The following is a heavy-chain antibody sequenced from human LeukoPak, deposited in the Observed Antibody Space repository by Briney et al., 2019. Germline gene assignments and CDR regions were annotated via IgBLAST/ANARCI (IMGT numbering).Heavy chain of an antibody. V-gene: IGHV1-69*13. D-gene: IGHD6-19*01. CDR1: GGTFSSYA. CDR2: IIPIFGTA. Sequence: SVKVSCRASGGTFSSYAISWVRQAPGQGLEWMGGIIPIFGTANYAQKFQGRVTITADESTSTAYMELSSLRSEDTAVYYCAREGGSGWYETRFDYWGQGTLVTVSS. CDR3: AREGGSGWYETRFDY. J-gene: IGHJ4*02.